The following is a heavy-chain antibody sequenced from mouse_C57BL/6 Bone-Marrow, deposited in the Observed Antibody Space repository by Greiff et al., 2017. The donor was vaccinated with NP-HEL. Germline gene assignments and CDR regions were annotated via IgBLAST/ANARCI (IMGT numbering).Heavy chain of an antibody. V-gene: IGHV1-54*01. CDR2: INPGSGGT. J-gene: IGHJ4*01. CDR3: ARYPIYYGNIYAMDY. D-gene: IGHD2-1*01. CDR1: GYAFTNYL. Sequence: QVQLQQSGAELVRPGTSVKVSCKASGYAFTNYLIAWVKQRPGQGLEWIGVINPGSGGTNYNEKFKGKATLTADKSSSTAYMQLSSLTSEDSAVYFCARYPIYYGNIYAMDYWGQGTSVTVSS.